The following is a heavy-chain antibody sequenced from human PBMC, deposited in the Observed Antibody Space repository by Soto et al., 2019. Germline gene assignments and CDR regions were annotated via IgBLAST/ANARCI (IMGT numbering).Heavy chain of an antibody. V-gene: IGHV1-3*01. Sequence: QVPLVQSGTEVKKPGASVKVSCKTSGYSFTKYGLHWVRQAPGQRLEWMGWINPGNGYTKYSQKFQGRVTITRDTTATTAYMEVSSMRSEDSAVFYCARTDCSSTSCYNYYYYGMDVWGQGTTVNVS. D-gene: IGHD2-2*01. CDR3: ARTDCSSTSCYNYYYYGMDV. CDR2: INPGNGYT. CDR1: GYSFTKYG. J-gene: IGHJ6*02.